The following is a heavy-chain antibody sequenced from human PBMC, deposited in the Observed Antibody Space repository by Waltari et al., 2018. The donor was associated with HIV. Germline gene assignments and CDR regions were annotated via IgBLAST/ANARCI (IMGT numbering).Heavy chain of an antibody. V-gene: IGHV3-48*02. CDR1: GFSFSSPS. Sequence: EVQLVESGGGLVQPGGSLRLSWPASGFSFSSPSMNWVRQAPGKGLEWVSYISSSSSTIYYADSVKGRFTISRDNAQNSLYLQMNSLRDEDTAVYYCARDPRNIVGDHFDYWGQGTLVTVSS. J-gene: IGHJ4*02. CDR3: ARDPRNIVGDHFDY. CDR2: ISSSSSTI. D-gene: IGHD1-26*01.